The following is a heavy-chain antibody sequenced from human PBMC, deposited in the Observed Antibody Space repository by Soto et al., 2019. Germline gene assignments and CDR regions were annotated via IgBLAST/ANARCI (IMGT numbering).Heavy chain of an antibody. D-gene: IGHD3-10*01. V-gene: IGHV3-23*01. CDR2: FRTSGDDGTT. Sequence: GGSLRLSCAASGFTFSSYSMSWVRQAPGKGLEWVSGFRTSGDDGTTYYADSVKGRFTISRDNSKNTLFLQMDNLRAEDTAIYYCAKKVNSGPGSQYFDYWGQGTLVTVSS. CDR1: GFTFSSYS. CDR3: AKKVNSGPGSQYFDY. J-gene: IGHJ4*02.